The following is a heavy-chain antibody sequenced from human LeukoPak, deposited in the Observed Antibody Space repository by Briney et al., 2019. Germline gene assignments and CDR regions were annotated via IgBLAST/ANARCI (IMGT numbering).Heavy chain of an antibody. D-gene: IGHD5-18*01. V-gene: IGHV1-46*01. Sequence: GASVKVSCKASGYTFTSYYMHWVRQAPGQGLEWMGIINPSGGSTSYAQKFRGRVTMTRDTSTSTVYVELSSLRSEDTAVYYCASDRGNTAMVLLDYWGQGTLVTVSS. CDR2: INPSGGST. J-gene: IGHJ4*02. CDR1: GYTFTSYY. CDR3: ASDRGNTAMVLLDY.